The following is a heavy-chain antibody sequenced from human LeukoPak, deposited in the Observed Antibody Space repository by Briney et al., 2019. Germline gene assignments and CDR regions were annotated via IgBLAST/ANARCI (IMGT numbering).Heavy chain of an antibody. V-gene: IGHV3-23*01. CDR1: GFIFRDYA. Sequence: GGTLRLSCVVSGFIFRDYAMSWVRQAPGEGLEWVAGISDNSGGPYYADSLKGRFTISWDNSKNILYLQMNSLRAEDTAVYYCAKEIGRLGFPLYYYWGRGTLVTASS. D-gene: IGHD3/OR15-3a*01. CDR2: ISDNSGGP. J-gene: IGHJ4*02. CDR3: AKEIGRLGFPLYYY.